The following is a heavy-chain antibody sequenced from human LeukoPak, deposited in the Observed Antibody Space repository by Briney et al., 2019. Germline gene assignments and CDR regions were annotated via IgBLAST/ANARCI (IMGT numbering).Heavy chain of an antibody. V-gene: IGHV1-18*04. J-gene: IGHJ4*02. CDR3: ARAYSSGWSSRWYFDY. CDR2: ISAYNGNT. Sequence: ASVKVSCKASGYTFTSYGISWVRQAPGQGLEWVGWISAYNGNTNYAQKLQGRVTMTTDTSTSTAYMELRSLRSDDTAVYYCARAYSSGWSSRWYFDYWGQGTLVTVSS. CDR1: GYTFTSYG. D-gene: IGHD6-19*01.